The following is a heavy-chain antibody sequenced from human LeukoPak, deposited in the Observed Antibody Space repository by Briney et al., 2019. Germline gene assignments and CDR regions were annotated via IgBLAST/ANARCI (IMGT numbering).Heavy chain of an antibody. J-gene: IGHJ4*02. CDR1: GYTFIRYG. CDR3: ARDTGDSSGSDY. CDR2: MNPNSGNT. V-gene: IGHV1-8*01. D-gene: IGHD3-22*01. Sequence: ASVKVSCKTSGYTFIRYGFSWVRQATGQGLEWMGWMNPNSGNTGYAQKFQGRVTMTRNTSISTAYMELSSLRSEDTAVYYCARDTGDSSGSDYWGQGTLATVSS.